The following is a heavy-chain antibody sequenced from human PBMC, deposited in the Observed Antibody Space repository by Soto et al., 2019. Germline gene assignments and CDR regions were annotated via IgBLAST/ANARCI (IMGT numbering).Heavy chain of an antibody. CDR2: ISSGSGSI. V-gene: IGHV3-74*01. CDR1: GFTFSSYW. CDR3: AKGSSASRPYYFDH. Sequence: GGSLRLSCAASGFTFSSYWMHWVRQAPGKGLVWVSRISSGSGSITYADSVKGRLSISRDNSKTTLYLQMSRLRADDTAVYYCAKGSSASRPYYFDHWGQGMRVTVAS. D-gene: IGHD6-19*01. J-gene: IGHJ4*02.